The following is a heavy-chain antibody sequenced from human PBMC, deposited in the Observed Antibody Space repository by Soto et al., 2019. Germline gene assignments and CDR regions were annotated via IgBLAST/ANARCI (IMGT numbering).Heavy chain of an antibody. D-gene: IGHD5-12*01. CDR2: IIPIFGTA. Sequence: QVQLVQSGAEVKKPGSSVKVSCKASGGTFSSYAISWVRQAPGQGLEWMGGIIPIFGTANYAQKFQGRVTITADESTSTAYMELSSLRSEDTTLYYCASPLYSGYDYYYYYGMDVWGQGTTVTVSS. J-gene: IGHJ6*02. V-gene: IGHV1-69*12. CDR1: GGTFSSYA. CDR3: ASPLYSGYDYYYYYGMDV.